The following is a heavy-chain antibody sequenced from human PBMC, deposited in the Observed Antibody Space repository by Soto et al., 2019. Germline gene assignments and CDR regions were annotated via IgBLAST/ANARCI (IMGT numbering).Heavy chain of an antibody. Sequence: QVQLVESGGGVVQPGRSLRLSCAASAFTFSSYAMHWVRQAPGKGLEWVAVISYDGSNKYYADSVKGRFTISRDNSKNTLYLQMNSLRAEDTAVYYCARVRYSSGSLHFDYWGQGTLVTVSS. CDR3: ARVRYSSGSLHFDY. J-gene: IGHJ4*02. V-gene: IGHV3-30-3*01. CDR1: AFTFSSYA. CDR2: ISYDGSNK. D-gene: IGHD6-19*01.